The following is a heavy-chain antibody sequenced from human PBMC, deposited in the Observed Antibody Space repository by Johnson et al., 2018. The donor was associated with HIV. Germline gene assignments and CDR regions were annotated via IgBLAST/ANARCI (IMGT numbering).Heavy chain of an antibody. CDR1: GFTVSSNY. CDR2: FYSGDST. D-gene: IGHD3-22*01. Sequence: VQLVESGGGVVQPGGSLRLSCAASGFTVSSNYMSWVRQAPGKGLEWVSTFYSGDSTYYADPVKGRFTISRDNSKNPLYLQMNSLRAEDTAVYFCARDRRYYDSSGYYHDAFDIWGQGTMVTVSS. CDR3: ARDRRYYDSSGYYHDAFDI. V-gene: IGHV3-66*01. J-gene: IGHJ3*02.